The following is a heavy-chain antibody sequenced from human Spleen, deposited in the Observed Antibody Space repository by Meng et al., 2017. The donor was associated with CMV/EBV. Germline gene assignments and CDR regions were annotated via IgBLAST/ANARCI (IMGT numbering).Heavy chain of an antibody. V-gene: IGHV4-34*01. D-gene: IGHD4-23*01. CDR1: GGSFSGSFSGYY. Sequence: SETLSLTCAVYGGSFSGSFSGYYWSWIRQPPGKGLEWIAEINHSGTTNYNPSLNSRVTISIDTSKNQFSLRLNFVTAADTAVYYCARSGLHGGTSRKARNFDYWGQGTLVTVSS. CDR3: ARSGLHGGTSRKARNFDY. CDR2: INHSGTT. J-gene: IGHJ4*02.